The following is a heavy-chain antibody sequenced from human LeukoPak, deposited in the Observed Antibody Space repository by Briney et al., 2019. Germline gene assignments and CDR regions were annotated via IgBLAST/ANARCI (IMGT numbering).Heavy chain of an antibody. V-gene: IGHV1-2*02. CDR2: INPNSGGT. CDR3: ARGRTAGYSNSNY. CDR1: GYTFTGYY. D-gene: IGHD6-13*01. J-gene: IGHJ4*02. Sequence: ASVKVSCKASGYTFTGYYMHWVRQAPGQGLEWMGWINPNSGGTNYAQKFQGRVTMTRDTSISTAYMELSRLRSDDTAVYYCARGRTAGYSNSNYWGRGTLVTVSS.